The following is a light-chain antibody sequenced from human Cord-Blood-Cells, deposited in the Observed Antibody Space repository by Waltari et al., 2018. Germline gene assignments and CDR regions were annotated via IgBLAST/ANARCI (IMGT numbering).Light chain of an antibody. CDR3: QVWDSSSDHWV. V-gene: IGLV3-21*03. CDR2: DDS. Sequence: VSVAPGKTARITCGGNNIGSKSVHWYQQKSGQAPVLVVYDDSDRPSGIPERFSCSNSGNTSTLTISRVEAGDEADYYCQVWDSSSDHWVFGGGTKLTVL. CDR1: NIGSKS. J-gene: IGLJ2*01.